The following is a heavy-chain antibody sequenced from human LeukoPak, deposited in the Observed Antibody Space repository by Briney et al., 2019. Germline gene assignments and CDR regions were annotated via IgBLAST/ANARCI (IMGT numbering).Heavy chain of an antibody. Sequence: GSLRLSCAASGFTFSSYEMNWIRQPPGKGLEWIGEINHSGSTNYNPSLKSRVTISVDTSKNQFSLKLSSVTAADTAVYYCARVPPRHMEAAGWIYPNYMDVWGKGTTVTISS. CDR3: ARVPPRHMEAAGWIYPNYMDV. D-gene: IGHD6-13*01. J-gene: IGHJ6*03. V-gene: IGHV4-34*01. CDR1: GFTFSSYE. CDR2: INHSGST.